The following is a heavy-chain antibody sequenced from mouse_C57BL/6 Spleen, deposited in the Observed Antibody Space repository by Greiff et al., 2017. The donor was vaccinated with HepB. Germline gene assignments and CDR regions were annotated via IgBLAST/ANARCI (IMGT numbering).Heavy chain of an antibody. V-gene: IGHV1-50*01. D-gene: IGHD1-1*01. CDR1: GYTFTSYW. J-gene: IGHJ2*01. CDR2: IDPSDSYT. CDR3: ARSYLLRYYFDY. Sequence: QVQLQQPGAELVKPGASVKLSCKASGYTFTSYWMQWVNQRPGQGLEWIGEIDPSDSYTNYNQKFKGKATLTVDTSSSTAYMQLSSLTSEDSAVYYCARSYLLRYYFDYWGQGTTLTVSS.